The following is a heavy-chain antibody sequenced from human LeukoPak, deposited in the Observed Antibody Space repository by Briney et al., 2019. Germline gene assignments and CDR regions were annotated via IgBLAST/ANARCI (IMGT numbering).Heavy chain of an antibody. Sequence: GGSLRLSCSASGFTFSSYAMHWVRQAPGKGLKYVSAISGNGGSTYYADSVKGRFTISRDNSKNTLYLQMSSLRAEDTAVYYCAASGGSYGSGSYHYWGQGTLVTVSS. CDR3: AASGGSYGSGSYHY. J-gene: IGHJ4*02. CDR2: ISGNGGST. V-gene: IGHV3-64D*06. D-gene: IGHD3-10*01. CDR1: GFTFSSYA.